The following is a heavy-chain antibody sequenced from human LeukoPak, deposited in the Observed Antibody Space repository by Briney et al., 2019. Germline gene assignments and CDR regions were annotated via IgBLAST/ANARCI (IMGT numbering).Heavy chain of an antibody. CDR3: ARDRASYYDSSGYHHWYFDL. Sequence: GSLRLSCAGSGFIFKTYDMHWVRQVTGKGLEWVSSIGTLGDTFYPDSVKGRFTISREDAQNSLYLQMNNLGAGDTAVYYCARDRASYYDSSGYHHWYFDLWGRGTLVTVSS. CDR2: IGTLGDT. J-gene: IGHJ2*01. D-gene: IGHD3-22*01. CDR1: GFIFKTYD. V-gene: IGHV3-13*01.